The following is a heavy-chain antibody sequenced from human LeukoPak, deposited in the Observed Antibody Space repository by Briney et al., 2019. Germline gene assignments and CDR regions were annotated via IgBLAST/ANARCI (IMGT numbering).Heavy chain of an antibody. CDR3: ARVGSVTNFGVVSYYFDY. Sequence: GASLKISCKASGYGFSYYWIAWVRRMPGKGVEWMGIIYPDDSDSTYSPSFQGQVTISVDKSINTAYLQWSSLKASNTAIYYCARVGSVTNFGVVSYYFDYWGQGTLVTVSS. J-gene: IGHJ4*02. CDR1: GYGFSYYW. CDR2: IYPDDSDS. V-gene: IGHV5-51*01. D-gene: IGHD3-3*01.